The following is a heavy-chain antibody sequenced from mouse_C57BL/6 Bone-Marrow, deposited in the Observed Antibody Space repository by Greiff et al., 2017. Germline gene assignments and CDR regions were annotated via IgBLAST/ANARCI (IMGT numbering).Heavy chain of an antibody. CDR1: GYTFTSYW. CDR2: IYPGSGST. CDR3: ARLVYYYGSHYYAMDY. D-gene: IGHD1-1*01. J-gene: IGHJ4*01. V-gene: IGHV1-55*01. Sequence: QVQLQQPGAELVKPGASVKMSCKASGYTFTSYWITWVKQRPGQGLEWIGDIYPGSGSTNYNEKFKRKATLTVDTSSSTAYMQLSSLTSEDSAVYYCARLVYYYGSHYYAMDYWGQGTSVTVSS.